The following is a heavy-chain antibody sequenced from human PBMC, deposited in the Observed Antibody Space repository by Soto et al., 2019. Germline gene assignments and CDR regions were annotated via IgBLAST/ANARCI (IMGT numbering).Heavy chain of an antibody. V-gene: IGHV4-31*03. CDR1: GGSISSGGYY. Sequence: SETLSLTCTVSGGSISSGGYYWSWIRQHPGKGLEWIGYIYYSGSTYYNPSLKSRVTISVDTSKNQFSLKLSSVTAADTAVYYCARVFAYGDFFDYWGQGTLVTVSS. J-gene: IGHJ4*02. D-gene: IGHD4-17*01. CDR3: ARVFAYGDFFDY. CDR2: IYYSGST.